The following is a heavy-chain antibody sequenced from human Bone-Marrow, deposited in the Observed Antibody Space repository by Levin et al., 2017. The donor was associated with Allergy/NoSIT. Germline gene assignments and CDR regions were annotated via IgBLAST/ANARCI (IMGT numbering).Heavy chain of an antibody. J-gene: IGHJ4*02. V-gene: IGHV3-30*04. CDR1: GFTFSSYA. Sequence: PGGSLRLSCAASGFTFSSYAMHWVRQAPGKGLEWVAVISYDGSNKYYADSVKGRFTISRDNSKNTLYLQMNSLRAEDTAVYYCARGGLGPFDYWGQGTLVTVSS. CDR3: ARGGLGPFDY. D-gene: IGHD7-27*01. CDR2: ISYDGSNK.